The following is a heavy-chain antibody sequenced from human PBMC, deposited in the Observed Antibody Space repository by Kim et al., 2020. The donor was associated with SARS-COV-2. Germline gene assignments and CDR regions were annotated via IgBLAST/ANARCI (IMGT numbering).Heavy chain of an antibody. J-gene: IGHJ4*02. D-gene: IGHD3-16*01. Sequence: GDSGKGRFTITRDNAKNALYLQLNSLRAEDPAVYYCAPQPWGPYYFDYWGQGTLVTVSS. V-gene: IGHV3-7*03. CDR3: APQPWGPYYFDY.